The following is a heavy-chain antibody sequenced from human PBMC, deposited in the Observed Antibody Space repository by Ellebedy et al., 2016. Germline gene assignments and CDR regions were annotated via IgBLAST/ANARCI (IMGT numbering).Heavy chain of an antibody. CDR2: ISSSSSYI. V-gene: IGHV3-21*01. CDR3: ARDRAVAGTGEIFDY. J-gene: IGHJ4*02. D-gene: IGHD6-19*01. Sequence: GESLKISXAASGFTFSSYSMNWVRQAPGKGLEWVSSISSSSSYIYYADSVKGRFTISRDNAKNSLYLQMNSLRAEDTAVYYCARDRAVAGTGEIFDYWGQGTLVTVSS. CDR1: GFTFSSYS.